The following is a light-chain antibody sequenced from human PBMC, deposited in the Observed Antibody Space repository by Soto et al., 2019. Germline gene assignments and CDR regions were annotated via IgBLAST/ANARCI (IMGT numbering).Light chain of an antibody. CDR1: QSVYSN. CDR2: GAS. Sequence: ETVMTQSPATLSVSPGERATLSCRASQSVYSNLAWYQQKPGQAPRLLIYGASTRATGLPARFSGSGSGTEFTLTISRLEPEDFAVYYCQQYGSVPLTFGGGTKVEIK. CDR3: QQYGSVPLT. J-gene: IGKJ4*01. V-gene: IGKV3-15*01.